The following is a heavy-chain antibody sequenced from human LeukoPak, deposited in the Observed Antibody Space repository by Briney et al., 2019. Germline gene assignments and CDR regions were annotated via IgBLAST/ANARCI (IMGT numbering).Heavy chain of an antibody. CDR3: ARELISSSSVLLPDY. D-gene: IGHD6-6*01. CDR2: ISSSNNYI. Sequence: GGSLRLSCAASGFTFSTYSKNWVRQAPGKGLEWVSSISSSNNYIFYADSVKGRFTISRDNAKNSLYLQMNSLRAEDTAVYYCARELISSSSVLLPDYWGQGTLVTVSS. J-gene: IGHJ4*02. CDR1: GFTFSTYS. V-gene: IGHV3-21*06.